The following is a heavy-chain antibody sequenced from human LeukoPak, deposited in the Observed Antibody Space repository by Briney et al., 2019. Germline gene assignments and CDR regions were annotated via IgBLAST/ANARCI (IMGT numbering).Heavy chain of an antibody. Sequence: ASAKVSCKASGYTFTSYGISWVRQAPGQGVEWMGWISAYNGNTNYAQKLQGRVTMTTDTSTSTAYMELRSLRSDDTAVYYCARISRYSSSWYWGNSNYWGQGTLVTVSS. D-gene: IGHD6-13*01. V-gene: IGHV1-18*01. CDR1: GYTFTSYG. CDR2: ISAYNGNT. CDR3: ARISRYSSSWYWGNSNY. J-gene: IGHJ4*02.